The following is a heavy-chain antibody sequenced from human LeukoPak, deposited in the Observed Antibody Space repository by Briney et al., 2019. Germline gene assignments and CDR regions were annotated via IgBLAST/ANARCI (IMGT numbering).Heavy chain of an antibody. J-gene: IGHJ4*02. D-gene: IGHD1-26*01. CDR3: ARGRGGSYRY. CDR2: INTDGSTT. Sequence: GGSLRLSCAASGFTFSNDWMHWVRQAPGKGLVWVSRINTDGSTTTYADSVKGRFTISRDNAKNTLYLQMNSLRVEDTAVYYCARGRGGSYRYWGQETLVTVSS. CDR1: GFTFSNDW. V-gene: IGHV3-74*01.